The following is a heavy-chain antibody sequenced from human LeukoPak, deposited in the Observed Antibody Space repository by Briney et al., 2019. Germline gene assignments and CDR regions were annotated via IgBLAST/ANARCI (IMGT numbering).Heavy chain of an antibody. CDR2: ISYDGSNK. CDR3: ARNPLYYYYYGMDV. V-gene: IGHV3-30-3*01. Sequence: PGGSLRLSCAASGFTFSSYAMHWVRQAPGKGLEWVAVISYDGSNKYYGDSVKGRFTISRANSKNTLYLQMNSLRAEDTAVYYCARNPLYYYYYGMDVWGQETTVTVSS. CDR1: GFTFSSYA. J-gene: IGHJ6*02.